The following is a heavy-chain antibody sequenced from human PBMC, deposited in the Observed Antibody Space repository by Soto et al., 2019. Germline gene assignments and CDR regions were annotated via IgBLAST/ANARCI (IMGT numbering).Heavy chain of an antibody. CDR1: GFTFSSYG. CDR2: ISYDGSNK. Sequence: QVQLVESGGGVVQPGRSLRLSCAASGFTFSSYGMHWVRQAPGKGLEWVAVISYDGSNKYYADSVKGRFTISRDNSKNTLYLQMNSLRAEDTAVXXCAKDRRPNYYYGMDVWGQGTTVTVSS. J-gene: IGHJ6*02. V-gene: IGHV3-30*18. CDR3: AKDRRPNYYYGMDV. D-gene: IGHD6-25*01.